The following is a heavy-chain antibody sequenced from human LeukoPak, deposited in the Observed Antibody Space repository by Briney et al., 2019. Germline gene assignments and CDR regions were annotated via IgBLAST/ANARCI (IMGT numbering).Heavy chain of an antibody. D-gene: IGHD3-9*01. CDR1: GFTFSSYW. J-gene: IGHJ4*02. V-gene: IGHV3-33*08. CDR3: ARQILTGYYSFDY. Sequence: GGSLRLSCAASGFTFSSYWMHWVRQAPGKGLEWVAVIWYDGSNKYYADSVKGRFTISRDNSKNTLYLQMNSLRAEDTAVYYCARQILTGYYSFDYWGQGTLVTVSS. CDR2: IWYDGSNK.